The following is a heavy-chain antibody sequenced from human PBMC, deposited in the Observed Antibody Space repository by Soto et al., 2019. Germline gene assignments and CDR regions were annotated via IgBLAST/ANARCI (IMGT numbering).Heavy chain of an antibody. D-gene: IGHD3-16*02. CDR2: IRSKTNSYAT. V-gene: IGHV3-73*01. Sequence: ESGGGLVQPGGSLKLSCAASGFTVSGSAVHWVRQASGKGLEWVGRIRSKTNSYATAYAASVKGRFTMSRDDSKNTPYLQKNSLKTEDTAVFYCTRHLGDLSFPRAFDIWGQGTMVTVSS. J-gene: IGHJ3*02. CDR3: TRHLGDLSFPRAFDI. CDR1: GFTVSGSA.